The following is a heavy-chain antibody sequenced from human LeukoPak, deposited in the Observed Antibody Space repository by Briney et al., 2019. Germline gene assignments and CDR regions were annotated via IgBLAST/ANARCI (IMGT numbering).Heavy chain of an antibody. V-gene: IGHV3-23*01. CDR3: AKSAGAPHSGYYFDY. J-gene: IGHJ4*02. D-gene: IGHD3-10*01. Sequence: GGSLRLSCAASGFTFGSYDLSWVRQAPGKGLECVAAISRGVGSTYYADSVKGRFTISRDNSKNTLYLQMNNLRADDTAVYYCAKSAGAPHSGYYFDYWGQGTLVTVSS. CDR2: ISRGVGST. CDR1: GFTFGSYD.